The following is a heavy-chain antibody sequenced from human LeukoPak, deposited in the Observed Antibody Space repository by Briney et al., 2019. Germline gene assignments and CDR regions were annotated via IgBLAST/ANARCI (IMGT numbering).Heavy chain of an antibody. CDR2: IYYSGST. CDR1: GDSISSYY. V-gene: IGHV4-59*08. D-gene: IGHD2-2*01. CDR3: ARASRYCSTTSCYPNWFDP. J-gene: IGHJ5*02. Sequence: SETLSLTCTVSGDSISSYYWSWIRQPPGKGLEWIGYIYYSGSTNYNPSLKSRVTISVDTSKNQFSLQLSSVTAADTAVYYCARASRYCSTTSCYPNWFDPWGQGTLVTVSS.